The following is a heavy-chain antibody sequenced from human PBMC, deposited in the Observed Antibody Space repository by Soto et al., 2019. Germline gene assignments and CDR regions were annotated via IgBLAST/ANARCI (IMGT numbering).Heavy chain of an antibody. Sequence: QVQLVQSGAEVKKPGSSVKVSCTASGGALSNSVISWVRQAPGQGLEWMGGISPIFGTAKSAQKFQGSVTIIADEFTSTAYMEVTSLRSEDTAVYYCSRAPLLSGVTIYENYFDYWGQGTLVTVSS. J-gene: IGHJ4*02. D-gene: IGHD3-3*01. CDR1: GGALSNSV. V-gene: IGHV1-69*01. CDR3: SRAPLLSGVTIYENYFDY. CDR2: ISPIFGTA.